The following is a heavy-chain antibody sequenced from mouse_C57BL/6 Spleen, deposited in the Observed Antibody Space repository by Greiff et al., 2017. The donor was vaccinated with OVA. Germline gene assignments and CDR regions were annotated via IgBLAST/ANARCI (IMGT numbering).Heavy chain of an antibody. CDR1: GYTFTDYE. CDR3: TWDYAGGSWFAY. J-gene: IGHJ3*01. CDR2: IDPEIGGT. D-gene: IGHD2-4*01. V-gene: IGHV1-15*01. Sequence: QVQLQQSGAELVRPGASVTLSCKASGYTFTDYEMHWVKQTPVHGLEWIGAIDPEIGGTAYNQKFKGKAILTADKSSSTAYMELHSLTSEDSAVYYCTWDYAGGSWFAYWGQGTLVTVSA.